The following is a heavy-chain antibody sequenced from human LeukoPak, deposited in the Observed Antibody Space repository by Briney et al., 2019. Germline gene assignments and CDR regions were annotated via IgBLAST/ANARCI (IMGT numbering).Heavy chain of an antibody. CDR1: GGSFSGYY. CDR3: ARGLKD. V-gene: IGHV4-34*01. Sequence: SETLSLTCAVYGGSFSGYYWSWIRQPPGKGLEWIGEINHSGSTNYNPSLKSRVTISVDTSKNQFSLKLSSVTAADTAVYYCARGLKDWGQGTLVSVSS. CDR2: INHSGST. J-gene: IGHJ4*02.